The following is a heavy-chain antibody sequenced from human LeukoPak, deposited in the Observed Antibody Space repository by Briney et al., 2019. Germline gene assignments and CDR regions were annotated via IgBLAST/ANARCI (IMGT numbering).Heavy chain of an antibody. Sequence: GASVKVSCKASGYTFTSYYMHWVRQAPGQGLEWMGIINPSGGTTNYAQKFQGRVTMTRDTSTSTVYMELNSLRSEDTAVYYCAREQDGGTFDYWGQGTLVTVSS. CDR2: INPSGGTT. D-gene: IGHD3-16*01. V-gene: IGHV1-46*01. CDR1: GYTFTSYY. J-gene: IGHJ4*02. CDR3: AREQDGGTFDY.